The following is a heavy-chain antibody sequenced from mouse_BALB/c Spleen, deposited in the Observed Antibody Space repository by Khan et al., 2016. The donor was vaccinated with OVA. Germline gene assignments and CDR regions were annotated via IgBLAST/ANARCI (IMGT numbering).Heavy chain of an antibody. CDR3: ARKNGSDFDY. CDR2: INPHIGET. J-gene: IGHJ2*01. V-gene: IGHV1-20*02. CDR1: GYSFTGYF. D-gene: IGHD1-1*01. Sequence: LKQSGPELVKPGASVKISCKASGYSFTGYFMNWVMQSHGKRLEWIGRINPHIGETFYNQKFKDKATLTVDESSSTDHMELRSLASEDSAVYYCARKNGSDFDYWGQGTTLTVSS.